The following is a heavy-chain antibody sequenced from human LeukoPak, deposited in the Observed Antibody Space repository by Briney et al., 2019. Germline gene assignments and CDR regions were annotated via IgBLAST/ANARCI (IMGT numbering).Heavy chain of an antibody. V-gene: IGHV3-30-3*01. CDR2: LSSDGSSK. J-gene: IGHJ3*02. CDR3: AREIDACDM. CDR1: GFTFTTYA. Sequence: PGRSLRLSCTASGFTFTTYAMHWVRQAPGKGLEWLAVLSSDGSSKFYADYVKGRFSISSDKSKNTVYLEMSGLRTEDTAVYYRAREIDACDMWGQGTMVTVSS.